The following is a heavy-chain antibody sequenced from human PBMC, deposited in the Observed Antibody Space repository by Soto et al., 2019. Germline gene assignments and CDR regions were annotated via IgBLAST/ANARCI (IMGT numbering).Heavy chain of an antibody. V-gene: IGHV3-30*18. Sequence: QVQLVESGGGVVQPGRSLRLSCAASGFTFSSYGMHWVRQAPGKGLEWVAVISYDGSNKYYADSVKGRFTISRDNSKNSLYLQRNSLRAEDTAVYYCAKSTHVYYYYYGMDVWGQGTTVTVSS. J-gene: IGHJ6*02. CDR2: ISYDGSNK. CDR1: GFTFSSYG. D-gene: IGHD2-2*01. CDR3: AKSTHVYYYYYGMDV.